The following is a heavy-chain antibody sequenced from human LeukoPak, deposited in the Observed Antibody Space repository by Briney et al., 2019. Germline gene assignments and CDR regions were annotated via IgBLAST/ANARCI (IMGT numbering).Heavy chain of an antibody. J-gene: IGHJ4*02. V-gene: IGHV4-38-2*01. CDR2: IYHSGST. CDR1: GYSISSGYY. CDR3: ARKGYDFWSGYLSY. D-gene: IGHD3-3*01. Sequence: PSETLSLTCAVSGYSISSGYYWGWIRQPPGKGLEWIGSIYHSGSTYYNPSLKSRVTISVDTSKNQFSLKLSSVTAADTAVYYCARKGYDFWSGYLSYWGQGTLVAVSS.